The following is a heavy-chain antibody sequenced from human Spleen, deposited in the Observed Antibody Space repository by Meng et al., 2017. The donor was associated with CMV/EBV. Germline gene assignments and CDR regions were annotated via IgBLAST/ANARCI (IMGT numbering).Heavy chain of an antibody. J-gene: IGHJ4*02. CDR3: ARSPYYGSGSYYNG. Sequence: SETLSLTCTVSGGSISSYYWSWIRQPPGKGLEWIGYIYYSGSTNYNPSLKSRVTISVDTSKNQFSLKLSSVTAADTAVYYCARSPYYGSGSYYNGWGQGTLVTVSS. D-gene: IGHD3-10*01. CDR2: IYYSGST. CDR1: GGSISSYY. V-gene: IGHV4-59*01.